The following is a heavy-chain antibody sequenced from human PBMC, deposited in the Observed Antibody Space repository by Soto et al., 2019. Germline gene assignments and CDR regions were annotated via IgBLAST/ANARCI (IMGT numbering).Heavy chain of an antibody. D-gene: IGHD2-8*01. CDR1: GGSISSGGYS. CDR2: IYHSGST. V-gene: IGHV4-30-2*05. J-gene: IGHJ5*01. Sequence: SETLSLTCAVSGGSISSGGYSWSWIRQPPGKGLEWIGYIYHSGSTYYNPSPKSRVTISVDTSNNQFSLQLNSVTPDDTAVYYCARLIGNSWLDSWGQGTLVTVSS. CDR3: ARLIGNSWLDS.